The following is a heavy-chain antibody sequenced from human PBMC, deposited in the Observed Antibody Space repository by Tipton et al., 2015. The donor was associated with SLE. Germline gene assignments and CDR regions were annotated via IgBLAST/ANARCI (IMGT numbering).Heavy chain of an antibody. CDR2: IRYDGSNK. CDR1: GFTFSSYG. D-gene: IGHD4-23*01. Sequence: SLRLSCAASGFTFSSYGMHWVRQAPGKGLEWVAFIRYDGSNKYYADSVKGRFTISRDNSKNTLYLQMNSLRAEDTAVYYCAGVGYGGNPFDIWGQGTMVTVSS. V-gene: IGHV3-30*02. J-gene: IGHJ3*02. CDR3: AGVGYGGNPFDI.